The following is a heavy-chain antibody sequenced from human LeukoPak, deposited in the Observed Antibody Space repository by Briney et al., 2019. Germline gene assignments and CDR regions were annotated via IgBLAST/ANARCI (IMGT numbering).Heavy chain of an antibody. J-gene: IGHJ4*02. Sequence: GGSLRLSCTASGLPFREARMTWVRLAPGKGLEWVGHIRSKNHGGTAEYAASVRGRFTISRDDSKNTIYLEMYRLRTDDTAIYYCAKDVPVTGGGALVYWGQGAPVTVSS. CDR1: GLPFREAR. CDR2: IRSKNHGGTA. D-gene: IGHD2-15*01. V-gene: IGHV3-15*01. CDR3: AKDVPVTGGGALVY.